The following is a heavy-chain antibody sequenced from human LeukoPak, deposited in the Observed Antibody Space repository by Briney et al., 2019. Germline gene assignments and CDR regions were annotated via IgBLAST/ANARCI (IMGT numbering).Heavy chain of an antibody. V-gene: IGHV3-30*03. CDR3: ALWYSSGYCYVDYFDY. J-gene: IGHJ4*02. CDR2: ISYDGSNK. CDR1: GFTFSSYG. D-gene: IGHD3-22*01. Sequence: GGSLRLSCAASGFTFSSYGMHWVRQAPGKGLEWVAVISYDGSNKYYADSVKGRFTISRDNSKNTLYLQMNSLRAEDTAVYYCALWYSSGYCYVDYFDYWGQGTLVTVSS.